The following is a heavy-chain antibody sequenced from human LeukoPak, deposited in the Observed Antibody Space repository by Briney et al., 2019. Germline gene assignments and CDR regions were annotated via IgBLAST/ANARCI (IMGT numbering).Heavy chain of an antibody. CDR2: IYYSGST. J-gene: IGHJ4*02. D-gene: IGHD6-13*01. V-gene: IGHV4-59*08. Sequence: SETLSLTCTVSGGSISSYYWSWIRQPPGKGLEWIGYIYYSGSTNYNPSLKSRVTISVDTSKNQFSLKLSSVTAADTAVYYCAGNIAAAGEFGYWGQGTLVTVSS. CDR3: AGNIAAAGEFGY. CDR1: GGSISSYY.